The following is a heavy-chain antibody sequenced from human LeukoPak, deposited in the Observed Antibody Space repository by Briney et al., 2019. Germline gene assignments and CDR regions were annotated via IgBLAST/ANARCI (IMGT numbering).Heavy chain of an antibody. CDR2: IYISGSP. Sequence: SETLSLTCTVSGGSISSYYRSWIRQPAPKGLEGIGRIYISGSPTSNHSLKRRVPMSVDPSKNQSSLKLSSVTAADTAVYYCARALFRAAAGTGWSDPWGQGTLVTVSS. CDR1: GGSISSYY. J-gene: IGHJ5*02. D-gene: IGHD6-13*01. V-gene: IGHV4-4*07. CDR3: ARALFRAAAGTGWSDP.